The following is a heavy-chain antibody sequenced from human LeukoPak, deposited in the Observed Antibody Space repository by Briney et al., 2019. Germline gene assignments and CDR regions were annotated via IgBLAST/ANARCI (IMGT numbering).Heavy chain of an antibody. CDR2: ISYDGSNK. CDR1: GFTFSSYA. V-gene: IGHV3-30-3*01. J-gene: IGHJ4*02. CDR3: ARTFYSSGTGVPIYY. Sequence: GGSLRLSCAASGFTFSSYAMHWVRQAPGKGLEWVAVISYDGSNKYYADSVKGRFTISRDNSKNTLYLQMNSLRAEDTAVYYCARTFYSSGTGVPIYYWGQGTLVTVSS. D-gene: IGHD6-19*01.